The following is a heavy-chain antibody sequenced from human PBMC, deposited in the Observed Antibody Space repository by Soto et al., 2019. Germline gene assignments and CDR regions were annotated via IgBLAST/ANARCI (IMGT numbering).Heavy chain of an antibody. D-gene: IGHD3-22*01. Sequence: FLTCTVSGGSISSYYWSWIRQPPGKGLEWIGYIYYSGSTNYNPSLKSRVTISVDTSKNQFSLKLSSVTAADTAVYYCARTEINLYYDSSGYFDYWGQGTLVTVSS. V-gene: IGHV4-59*01. CDR3: ARTEINLYYDSSGYFDY. J-gene: IGHJ4*02. CDR2: IYYSGST. CDR1: GGSISSYY.